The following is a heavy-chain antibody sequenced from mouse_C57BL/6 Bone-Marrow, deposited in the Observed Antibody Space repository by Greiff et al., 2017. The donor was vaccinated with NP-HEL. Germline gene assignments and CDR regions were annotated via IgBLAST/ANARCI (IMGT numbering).Heavy chain of an antibody. CDR3: ARYELGYFDY. CDR1: GYTFTDYY. J-gene: IGHJ2*01. Sequence: VQLQQSGAELVRPGASVKLSCKASGYTFTDYYINWVKQRPGQGLEWIARIYPGSGNTYYNEKFKGKATLTAEKSSSTAYMQLSSLTSEDSAVYFCARYELGYFDYWGQGTTLTVSS. CDR2: IYPGSGNT. D-gene: IGHD2-12*01. V-gene: IGHV1-76*01.